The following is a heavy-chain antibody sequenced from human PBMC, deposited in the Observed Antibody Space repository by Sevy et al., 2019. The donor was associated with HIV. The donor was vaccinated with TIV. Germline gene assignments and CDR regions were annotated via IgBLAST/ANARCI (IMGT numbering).Heavy chain of an antibody. CDR1: GFTFSSYA. V-gene: IGHV3-23*01. CDR2: ISGSGGST. Sequence: GGSLRLSFAASGFTFSSYAMSWVRQAPGKGLEWVSAISGSGGSTYYADSVKGRFTISRDNSKNTLYLQMNSLRADDTAVYYCAKHYYDFLTGYPTDAFDIWGQGTMVTVSS. D-gene: IGHD3-9*01. CDR3: AKHYYDFLTGYPTDAFDI. J-gene: IGHJ3*02.